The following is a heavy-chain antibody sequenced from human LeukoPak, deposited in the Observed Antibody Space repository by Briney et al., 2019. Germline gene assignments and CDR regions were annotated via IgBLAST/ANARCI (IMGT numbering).Heavy chain of an antibody. CDR1: GFTFSSFG. V-gene: IGHV3-23*01. CDR2: ISGSGVST. CDR3: ARCLSYDFWSGYYDYYYMDV. Sequence: GGSRRLSCAASGFTFSSFGMSWVRQAPGKGLEWVSAISGSGVSTYYADSVKGRFTISRDNAKNSLYLQMNSLRAEDTALYYCARCLSYDFWSGYYDYYYMDVWGKGTTVTVSS. D-gene: IGHD3-3*01. J-gene: IGHJ6*03.